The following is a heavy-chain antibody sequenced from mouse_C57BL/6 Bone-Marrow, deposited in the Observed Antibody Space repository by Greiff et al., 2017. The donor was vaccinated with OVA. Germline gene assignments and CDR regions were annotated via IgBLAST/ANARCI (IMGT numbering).Heavy chain of an antibody. CDR2: IYPGDGDT. D-gene: IGHD3-3*01. J-gene: IGHJ2*01. Sequence: QVQLQQSGPELVKPGASVKISCKASGYAFSSSWMNWVKQRPGKGLEWIGRIYPGDGDTNYNGKFKGKATLTADKSSSTAYMQLSSLTSEDSAVYYCARGRAFDYWGQGTTLTVSS. CDR3: ARGRAFDY. CDR1: GYAFSSSW. V-gene: IGHV1-82*01.